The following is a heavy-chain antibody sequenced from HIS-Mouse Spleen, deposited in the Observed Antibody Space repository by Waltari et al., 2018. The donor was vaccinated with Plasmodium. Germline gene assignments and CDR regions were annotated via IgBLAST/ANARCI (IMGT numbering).Heavy chain of an antibody. CDR2: IYYSGST. J-gene: IGHJ3*02. V-gene: IGHV4-59*01. CDR3: ARGVSSYSGYDDAFDI. CDR1: GGSISSYY. D-gene: IGHD5-12*01. Sequence: QVQLQESGPGLVKPSETLSLTCTVSGGSISSYYWSWFRKPPGKGLEWIGYIYYSGSTNYNPSLKSRVTISVDTSKNQFSLKLSSVTAADTAVYYCARGVSSYSGYDDAFDIWGQGTMVTVSS.